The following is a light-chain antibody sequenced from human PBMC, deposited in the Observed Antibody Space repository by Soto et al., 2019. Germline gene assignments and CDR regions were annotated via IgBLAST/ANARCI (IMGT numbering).Light chain of an antibody. CDR1: QSVSKY. CDR2: DAS. Sequence: EIVLTQSPATLSLSPGERATLSCRASQSVSKYLAWYQQKPGQAPRLLIYDASNRATGIPARFSGSGSGTDFTLTISSLEPEDFXXXYCQQRSNWPPITFGPGTRVDFK. V-gene: IGKV3-11*01. CDR3: QQRSNWPPIT. J-gene: IGKJ3*01.